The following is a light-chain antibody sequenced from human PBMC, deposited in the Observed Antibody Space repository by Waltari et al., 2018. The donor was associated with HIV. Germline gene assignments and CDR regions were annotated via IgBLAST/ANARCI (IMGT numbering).Light chain of an antibody. CDR2: WAS. V-gene: IGKV4-1*01. Sequence: DIVLTQSPDSLAVSLGESATMNCKSSQSVFYSSNNKNYLAWYQQKPRQPPKLLIYWASTRESGVPDRFSGSGSGTDFTLTISSLQAEDVAVYYCQQYSITPVTFGQGTKLEIK. J-gene: IGKJ2*01. CDR3: QQYSITPVT. CDR1: QSVFYSSNNKNY.